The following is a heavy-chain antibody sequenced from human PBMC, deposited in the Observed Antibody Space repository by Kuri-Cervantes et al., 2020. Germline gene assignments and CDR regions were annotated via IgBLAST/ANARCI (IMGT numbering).Heavy chain of an antibody. CDR3: ARDRGGGWTAGEYFQH. J-gene: IGHJ1*01. V-gene: IGHV1-8*02. CDR2: MNPNSGNT. CDR1: GYTFTNSD. Sequence: ASVKVSCKASGYTFTNSDINWVRQATGQGLEWMGWMNPNSGNTGYAQRFQGRVTMTRNTSISTAYMELSSLRSEDTAVYYCARDRGGGWTAGEYFQHWGQGTLVTVSS. D-gene: IGHD6-19*01.